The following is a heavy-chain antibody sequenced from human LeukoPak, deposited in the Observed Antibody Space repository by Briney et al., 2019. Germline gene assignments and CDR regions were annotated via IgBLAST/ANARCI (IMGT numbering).Heavy chain of an antibody. CDR3: ATGGATGTTPPSY. CDR2: FDPEDGET. J-gene: IGHJ4*02. Sequence: ASVKVSCKASGYTFTTYDINWVRQATGRGLEWMGGFDPEDGETIYAQKFQGRVTMTEDTSTDTAYMELSSLRSEDTAVYYCATGGATGTTPPSYWGQGTLVTVSS. V-gene: IGHV1-24*01. D-gene: IGHD1-7*01. CDR1: GYTFTTYD.